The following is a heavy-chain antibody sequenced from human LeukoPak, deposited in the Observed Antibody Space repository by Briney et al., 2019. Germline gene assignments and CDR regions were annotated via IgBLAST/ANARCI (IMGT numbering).Heavy chain of an antibody. CDR1: GFTFSSYS. CDR2: ISSSSSHI. J-gene: IGHJ4*02. D-gene: IGHD2-15*01. CDR3: ASGGGSCDY. V-gene: IGHV3-21*01. Sequence: GGSLRLSCAASGFTFSSYSMNWVRQAPGKGLEWVSSISSSSSHIYYADSVKGRFTISRDNAKNSLYLQMNSLRAEDTAVYYCASGGGSCDYWGQGTLVTVSS.